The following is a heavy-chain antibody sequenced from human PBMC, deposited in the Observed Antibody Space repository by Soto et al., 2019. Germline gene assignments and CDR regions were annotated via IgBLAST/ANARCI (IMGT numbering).Heavy chain of an antibody. V-gene: IGHV4-34*01. CDR3: ARGSGVGGAGYSYYYYYKDV. Sequence: SETLSLTCAVYGGSFSGYYWSWIRQPPGKGLEWIGEINHSGSTNYNPSLKSRVTISVDTSKNQFSLKLSSVTAADTAGYYCARGSGVGGAGYSYYYYYKDVWGKGTPVTVSS. CDR2: INHSGST. D-gene: IGHD3-3*01. J-gene: IGHJ6*03. CDR1: GGSFSGYY.